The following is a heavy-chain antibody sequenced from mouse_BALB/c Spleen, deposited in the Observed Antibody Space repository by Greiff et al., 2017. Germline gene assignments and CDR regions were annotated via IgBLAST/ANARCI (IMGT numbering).Heavy chain of an antibody. D-gene: IGHD2-4*01. Sequence: QVQLKQSGAELAKPGASVKMSCKASGYTFTSYWMHWVKQRPGQGLEWIGYINPSTGYTEYNQKFKDKATLTADKSSSTAYMQLSSLTSEDSAVYYCARGLRHFAYWGQGTLVTVSA. J-gene: IGHJ3*01. V-gene: IGHV1-7*01. CDR1: GYTFTSYW. CDR2: INPSTGYT. CDR3: ARGLRHFAY.